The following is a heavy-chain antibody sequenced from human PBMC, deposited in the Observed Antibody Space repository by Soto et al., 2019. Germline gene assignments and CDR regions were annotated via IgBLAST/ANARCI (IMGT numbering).Heavy chain of an antibody. D-gene: IGHD4-17*01. J-gene: IGHJ6*02. Sequence: GGSLRLSCAASGFTFSSYSMNWVRQAQGKGLEWVSSISSSSSYIYYADSVKGRFTISRDNAKNSLYLQMNSLRDEDTVVYYCASEGFYAYGDYPNDYYGMDVWGQGTTVTVSS. CDR3: ASEGFYAYGDYPNDYYGMDV. V-gene: IGHV3-21*01. CDR1: GFTFSSYS. CDR2: ISSSSSYI.